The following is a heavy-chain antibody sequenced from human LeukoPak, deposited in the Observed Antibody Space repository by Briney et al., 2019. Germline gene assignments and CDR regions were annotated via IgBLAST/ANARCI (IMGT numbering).Heavy chain of an antibody. CDR3: ARRLGYCSSTSCWAFDY. D-gene: IGHD2-2*03. J-gene: IGHJ4*02. CDR2: IYHSGST. CDR1: GGSTSSGGYY. V-gene: IGHV4-30-2*01. Sequence: SETLSLTRTVSGGSTSSGGYYWSWTRQPPGKGLEWIGYIYHSGSTYYNPSLKSRVTISVDRSKNQFSLKLSSVTAADTAVYYCARRLGYCSSTSCWAFDYWGQGTLVTVSS.